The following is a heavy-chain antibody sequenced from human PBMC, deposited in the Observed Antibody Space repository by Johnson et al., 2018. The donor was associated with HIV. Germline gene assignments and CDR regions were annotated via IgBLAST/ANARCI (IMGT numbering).Heavy chain of an antibody. CDR2: IKEDGSEK. CDR1: GFTVSSNY. CDR3: ARAHVYCSGGSCYHLERPFI. D-gene: IGHD2-15*01. Sequence: VQLVESGGGLVQPGGSLRLSCAASGFTVSSNYMSWVRQAPGKGLEWVANIKEDGSEKHYVDSVKGRFTISRDNAKNLLYLQMNSLRAEDTAVYYCARAHVYCSGGSCYHLERPFIWGQGTMVTVSS. J-gene: IGHJ3*02. V-gene: IGHV3-7*01.